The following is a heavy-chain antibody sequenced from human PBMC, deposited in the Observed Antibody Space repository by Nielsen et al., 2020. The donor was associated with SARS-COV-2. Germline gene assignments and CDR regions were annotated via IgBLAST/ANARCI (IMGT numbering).Heavy chain of an antibody. V-gene: IGHV3-48*01. Sequence: GESLKISCAASGFTFSSYSMNWVRQAPGKGLEWVSYISSSSSTIYYADSVKGRFTISRDNSKNTLYLQMNSLRAEDTAVYYCAKAPYGDGLYGMDVWGQGTTVTVSS. CDR1: GFTFSSYS. D-gene: IGHD4-17*01. CDR3: AKAPYGDGLYGMDV. J-gene: IGHJ6*02. CDR2: ISSSSSTI.